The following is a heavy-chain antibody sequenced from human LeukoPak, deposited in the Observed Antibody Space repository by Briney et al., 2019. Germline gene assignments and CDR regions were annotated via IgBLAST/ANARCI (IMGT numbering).Heavy chain of an antibody. CDR1: GYSFTSYW. J-gene: IGHJ4*02. D-gene: IGHD6-19*01. CDR2: IYPGDSDT. V-gene: IGHV5-51*01. Sequence: GESLKISCKGSGYSFTSYWIGWVRQMPGKGLEWMGIIYPGDSDTRYSPSFQGQVTISADKSISTAYLQWSSLKASDTAMYYCARRSCGWLFCSGKSGHFDYWGQGTLVTVSS. CDR3: ARRSCGWLFCSGKSGHFDY.